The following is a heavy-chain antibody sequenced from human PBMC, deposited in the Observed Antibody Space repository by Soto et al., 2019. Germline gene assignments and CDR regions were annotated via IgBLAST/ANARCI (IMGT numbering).Heavy chain of an antibody. CDR3: AKDIAEVAGNDAFDI. CDR1: GFTFDDYA. CDR2: ISWNSGSI. Sequence: EVQLVESGGGLVQPGRSLRLSCAASGFTFDDYAMHWVRQAPGQGLEWVSGISWNSGSIGYADSVKGRFTISRDNAMNSLDLPMKSLRAEDTALHYCAKDIAEVAGNDAFDIWGQGTMVTVSS. D-gene: IGHD6-19*01. V-gene: IGHV3-9*01. J-gene: IGHJ3*02.